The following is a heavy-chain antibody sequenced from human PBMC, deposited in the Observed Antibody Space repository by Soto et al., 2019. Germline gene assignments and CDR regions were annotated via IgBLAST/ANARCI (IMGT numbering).Heavy chain of an antibody. CDR1: GFTFSSYA. CDR3: AKGYNWNYVVFDS. V-gene: IGHV3-23*01. J-gene: IGHJ4*02. D-gene: IGHD1-7*01. Sequence: PGGSLILSCAASGFTFSSYAMSWVRQAPGKGLEWVSAISGSGGSTYYADSVKGRFTISRDNSKNTLYLQMNSLRAEDTAVYYCAKGYNWNYVVFDSWGQGALVTVSS. CDR2: ISGSGGST.